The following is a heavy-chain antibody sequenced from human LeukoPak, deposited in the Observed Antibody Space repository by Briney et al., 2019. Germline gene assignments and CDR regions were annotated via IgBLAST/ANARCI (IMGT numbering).Heavy chain of an antibody. CDR3: ARGYSSSWYFNSFDP. V-gene: IGHV4-38-2*02. J-gene: IGHJ5*02. D-gene: IGHD6-13*01. CDR1: GYAISSGYF. CDR2: IYHSGST. Sequence: SETLSLTCSVSGYAISSGYFWGWIRQPPGKGLEWIGTIYHSGSTYYNPSLKSRVTISVDTSKNQFSLKLSSVTAADTAVYYCARGYSSSWYFNSFDPWGQGTLVTVSS.